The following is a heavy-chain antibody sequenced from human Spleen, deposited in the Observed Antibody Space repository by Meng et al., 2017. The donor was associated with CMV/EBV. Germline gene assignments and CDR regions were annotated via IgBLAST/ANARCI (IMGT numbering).Heavy chain of an antibody. CDR1: GFTVSSNY. V-gene: IGHV3-53*01. CDR2: IYSGGST. CDR3: ARPQESPRM. Sequence: GESLKISCAASGFTVSSNYMSWVRQAPGKGLEWVSVIYSGGSTYYADSVKGRFTISRDNARNSLYLQMNSLGAEDTAVYYCARPQESPRMWGQGTAVTVSS. J-gene: IGHJ6*02.